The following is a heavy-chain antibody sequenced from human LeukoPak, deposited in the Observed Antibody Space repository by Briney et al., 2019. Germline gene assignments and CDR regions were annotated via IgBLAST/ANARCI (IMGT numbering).Heavy chain of an antibody. CDR1: GGTFSSYA. D-gene: IGHD2-15*01. CDR2: IIPIFGTA. J-gene: IGHJ6*02. Sequence: SVKVSCKASGGTFSSYAISWVRQAPGQGLEWMGGIIPIFGTANYAQKFQGRVTITADESTSTAYMELSSLRSEDTAVYYCARLSLVVVAEDYYGMDVWGQGTTVTVSS. V-gene: IGHV1-69*13. CDR3: ARLSLVVVAEDYYGMDV.